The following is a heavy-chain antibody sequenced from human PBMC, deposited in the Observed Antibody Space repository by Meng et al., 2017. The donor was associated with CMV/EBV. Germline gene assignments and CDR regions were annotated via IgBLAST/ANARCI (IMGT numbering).Heavy chain of an antibody. V-gene: IGHV1-18*01. CDR3: ARGEWKAAALQLKYGMDV. Sequence: ASVKVSCKASGYTFTSYGISWVRQAPGQGLEWMGWISAYNGNTNYAQKLQGRVTMTTDTSTSTAYMELRSLRSDDTAVYYCARGEWKAAALQLKYGMDVWGQGTTVTVSS. CDR1: GYTFTSYG. D-gene: IGHD1-1*01. CDR2: ISAYNGNT. J-gene: IGHJ6*02.